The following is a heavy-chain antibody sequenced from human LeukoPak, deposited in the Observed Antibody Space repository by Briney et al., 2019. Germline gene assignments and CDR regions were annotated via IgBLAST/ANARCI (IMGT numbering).Heavy chain of an antibody. V-gene: IGHV4-59*12. Sequence: PSETLSLTCTVSGGSINSYYWSWLRQPPGKGLEWIGYIYYSGSTNYNPSLKSRITISVDTSNNQFSLKLSSVTAADTAVYYCARVPTVTFFDYWGQGTLVSVSS. CDR3: ARVPTVTFFDY. CDR2: IYYSGST. J-gene: IGHJ4*02. D-gene: IGHD4-17*01. CDR1: GGSINSYY.